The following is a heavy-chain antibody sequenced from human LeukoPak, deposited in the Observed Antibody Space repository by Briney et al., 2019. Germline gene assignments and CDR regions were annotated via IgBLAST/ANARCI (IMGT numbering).Heavy chain of an antibody. D-gene: IGHD3-10*01. CDR1: GYTFTSYG. CDR3: ARDVEWFGELSLPDY. V-gene: IGHV1-18*01. Sequence: GASVKVSCKAAGYTFTSYGINWVRQAPGQGLEWMGWISVYNGNTNYSQKLQGRVIMTTDTSTSTAYMEPRSLRSDDTAVYYCARDVEWFGELSLPDYWGQGTLVTVSS. J-gene: IGHJ4*02. CDR2: ISVYNGNT.